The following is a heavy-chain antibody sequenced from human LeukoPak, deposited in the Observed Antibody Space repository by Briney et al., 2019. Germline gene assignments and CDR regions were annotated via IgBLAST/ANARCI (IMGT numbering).Heavy chain of an antibody. CDR1: GGSISSSNYY. D-gene: IGHD4-17*01. CDR2: LYYSGST. J-gene: IGHJ4*02. Sequence: SETLSLTCIVSGGSISSSNYYWGWIRQPPGKGLEWIGSLYYSGSTYYNPSLKSRVTISVDTSKNQFSLKLSSVTAADTAVYYCARDLGYGEFDYWGQGTLVTVSS. V-gene: IGHV4-39*07. CDR3: ARDLGYGEFDY.